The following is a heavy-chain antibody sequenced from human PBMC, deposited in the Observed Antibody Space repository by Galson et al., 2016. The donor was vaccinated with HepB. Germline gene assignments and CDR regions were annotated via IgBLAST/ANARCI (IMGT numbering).Heavy chain of an antibody. V-gene: IGHV3-23*01. CDR2: FSGSAART. Sequence: CAVSGFSISSYAMSWVRQAPGKGLEWVSAFSGSAARTYYADSVKGRFTISSDSYKNTLYLQMNSLRAEDTAVYYCASPEHSSCWYVFSASGGTPTYYFDFWGQGTLVTVSS. D-gene: IGHD6-13*01. J-gene: IGHJ4*02. CDR1: GFSISSYA. CDR3: ASPEHSSCWYVFSASGGTPTYYFDF.